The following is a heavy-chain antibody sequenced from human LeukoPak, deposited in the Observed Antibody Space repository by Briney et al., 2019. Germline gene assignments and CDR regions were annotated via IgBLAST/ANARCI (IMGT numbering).Heavy chain of an antibody. CDR2: IIPIFGTA. J-gene: IGHJ4*02. V-gene: IGHV1-69*13. D-gene: IGHD4-17*01. Sequence: SVKVSCKASGGTFSSYAISWVRQAPGQGLEWMGGIIPIFGTANYAQKFQGRVAITADESTSTAYMELSSLRSDDTAVYYCARGATVTTLDYWGQGTLVTVSS. CDR3: ARGATVTTLDY. CDR1: GGTFSSYA.